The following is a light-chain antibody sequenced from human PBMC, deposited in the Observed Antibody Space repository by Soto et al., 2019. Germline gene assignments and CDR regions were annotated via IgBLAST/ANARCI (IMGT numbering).Light chain of an antibody. V-gene: IGKV1-27*01. Sequence: DIQMTQSPSSLSASVGDRVTITCRAAQDISNYLAWYQQKPGKVPKLLIYAASTLQSGVPSRFRGSGSGTDFTLTISSLQSEDFAVYFCQQYYNWPRTFGQGTKVEIK. CDR3: QQYYNWPRT. CDR1: QDISNY. CDR2: AAS. J-gene: IGKJ1*01.